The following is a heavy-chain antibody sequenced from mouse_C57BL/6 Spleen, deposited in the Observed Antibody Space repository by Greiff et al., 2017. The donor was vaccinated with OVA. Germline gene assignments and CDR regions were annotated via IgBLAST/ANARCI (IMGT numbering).Heavy chain of an antibody. D-gene: IGHD4-1*01. V-gene: IGHV1-50*01. J-gene: IGHJ4*01. Sequence: QVQLQQPGAELVKPGASVKLSCKASGYTFTSYWMQWVKQRPGQGLEWIGEIDPSDSYTNYNQKFKGKATLTVDTSSSTAYMQLSSLTSEDSAIYYSARENLGPAMDYWGQGTSVTVSS. CDR1: GYTFTSYW. CDR2: IDPSDSYT. CDR3: ARENLGPAMDY.